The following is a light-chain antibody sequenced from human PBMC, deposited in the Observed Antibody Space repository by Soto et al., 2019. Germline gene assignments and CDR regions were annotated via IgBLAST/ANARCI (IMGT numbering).Light chain of an antibody. CDR2: GNN. V-gene: IGLV1-40*01. CDR1: SSNIGAGYD. J-gene: IGLJ1*01. Sequence: QCALTHPPSVSGAPGEGVTISYTGSSSNIGAGYDVHWYQQLPGTAPKLLIYGNNNRPSGVPDRFSGSKSGTSASLGITGLHAEDEADYYCQSYDRSLRAYVFGAGTKVTV. CDR3: QSYDRSLRAYV.